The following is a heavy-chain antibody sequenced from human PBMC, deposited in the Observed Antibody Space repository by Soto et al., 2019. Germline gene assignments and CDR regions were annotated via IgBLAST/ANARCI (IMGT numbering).Heavy chain of an antibody. J-gene: IGHJ5*02. CDR1: GGSISSSSYC. CDR2: IYYSGST. Sequence: SETLSLTCTVSGGSISSSSYCWGWIRQPPGKGLEWIGSIYYSGSTYYNPSLKSRVTISVDTSKNQFSLKLSSVTAADTAVYYCAREGNYDFWSGYGFDWFDPWGQGTLVTVSS. CDR3: AREGNYDFWSGYGFDWFDP. D-gene: IGHD3-3*01. V-gene: IGHV4-39*02.